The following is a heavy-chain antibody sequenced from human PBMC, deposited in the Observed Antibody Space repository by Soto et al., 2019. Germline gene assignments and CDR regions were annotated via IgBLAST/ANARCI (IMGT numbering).Heavy chain of an antibody. J-gene: IGHJ6*02. CDR2: ISYDGSNK. D-gene: IGHD5-18*01. V-gene: IGHV3-30-3*01. Sequence: HPGGSLRLSCAASGFTFSSYAMHWVRQAPGKGLEWVAVISYDGSNKYYADSVKGRFTISRDNSKNTLYLQMNSLRAEDTAVYYCARDTEGLGYSYGYNYYYYYGMDVWGQGTTVTVSS. CDR1: GFTFSSYA. CDR3: ARDTEGLGYSYGYNYYYYYGMDV.